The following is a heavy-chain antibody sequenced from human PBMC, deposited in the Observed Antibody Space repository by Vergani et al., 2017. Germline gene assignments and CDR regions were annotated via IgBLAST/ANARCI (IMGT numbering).Heavy chain of an antibody. CDR2: IKEDESKK. Sequence: EVQLVESGGGLVQPGGSLRLSCAASGFSFSAYWMNWVRQAPGKGLGWVANIKEDESKKYYVDSVKGRFTISRDNAENSLYLQMNSMRAEDTAVYYCARDYNQHMDVWGKGTTVTVSS. CDR3: ARDYNQHMDV. J-gene: IGHJ6*03. CDR1: GFSFSAYW. V-gene: IGHV3-7*01. D-gene: IGHD5-24*01.